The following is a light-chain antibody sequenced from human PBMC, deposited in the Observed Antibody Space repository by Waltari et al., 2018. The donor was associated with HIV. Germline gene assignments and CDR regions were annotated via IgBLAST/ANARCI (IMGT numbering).Light chain of an antibody. CDR2: DAS. Sequence: DILMTQSPSSLSASVGDRVTITCRAGQTISTYLNWYQQKPGKAPKLLIYDASTLQSGVPSRFSGSRSGTEFALTISSLQPDDFATYYCQQSYSTLWTFGQGTKVEIK. J-gene: IGKJ1*01. CDR3: QQSYSTLWT. CDR1: QTISTY. V-gene: IGKV1-39*01.